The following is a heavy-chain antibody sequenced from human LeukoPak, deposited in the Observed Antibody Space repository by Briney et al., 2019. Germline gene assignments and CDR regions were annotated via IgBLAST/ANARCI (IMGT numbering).Heavy chain of an antibody. V-gene: IGHV4-59*08. CDR2: ISDIGSI. CDR3: AGHHPRNTVDF. Sequence: SETLSLTCTVSGGSISSYYWSWIRQPAGKGLEWIAYISDIGSINYDPSLKSRVTISLDTSKNQFSLKLSSVTAADTAVYYCAGHHPRNTVDFWGQGTLVTVSS. J-gene: IGHJ4*02. CDR1: GGSISSYY. D-gene: IGHD2/OR15-2a*01.